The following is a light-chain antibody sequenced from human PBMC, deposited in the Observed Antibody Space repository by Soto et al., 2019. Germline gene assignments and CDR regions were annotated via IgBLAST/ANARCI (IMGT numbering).Light chain of an antibody. CDR1: QSVSSSY. Sequence: ILLTHSPATLSLSPWERATLSCGASQSVSSSYLAWYQQKPGLAPRLLIYDASIRTTGIPARFSGSGSGTEFSLTISSLQSEDFAVYYCQEYNHWHPVTFGGGTKVDIK. J-gene: IGKJ4*01. V-gene: IGKV3D-20*02. CDR3: QEYNHWHPVT. CDR2: DAS.